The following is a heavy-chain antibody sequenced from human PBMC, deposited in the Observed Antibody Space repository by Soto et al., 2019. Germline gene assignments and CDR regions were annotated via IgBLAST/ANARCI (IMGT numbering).Heavy chain of an antibody. V-gene: IGHV3-66*01. CDR1: GFTVSSKY. CDR3: TRYDVHCSGGRCYGVPMDV. CDR2: IQSGGST. Sequence: EVQLVESGGGLVQPGGSLRLSCAASGFTVSSKYMSWVRQAPGKGLEWVSLIQSGGSTYYAGSVKVRFTISRDNTENALFLQMNSLRVEDTAVYYCTRYDVHCSGGRCYGVPMDVWGNGTTVTVSA. J-gene: IGHJ6*04. D-gene: IGHD2-15*01.